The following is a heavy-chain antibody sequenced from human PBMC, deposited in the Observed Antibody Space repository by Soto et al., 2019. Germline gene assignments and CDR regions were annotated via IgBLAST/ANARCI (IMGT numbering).Heavy chain of an antibody. CDR3: AKEGGGVAAFWYYFDY. D-gene: IGHD2-15*01. Sequence: GGSLRLSCAASGFTFSSYAMSWVRQAPGKGLEWVSAIRGSGGSTNYADSVKGRFTISRDNSKNTLYLQMNSLRAEDTAVYYCAKEGGGVAAFWYYFDYWGQGTLVTVSS. J-gene: IGHJ4*02. V-gene: IGHV3-23*01. CDR2: IRGSGGST. CDR1: GFTFSSYA.